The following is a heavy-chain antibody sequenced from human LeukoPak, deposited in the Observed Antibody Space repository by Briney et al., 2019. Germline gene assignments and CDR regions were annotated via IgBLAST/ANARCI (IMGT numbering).Heavy chain of an antibody. Sequence: PGGSLRLSCAASGFTFSSYWMSWVRQAPGKGLEWVSYITATTGIITYADSVKGRFTVSRDNAENSVYLQMTSLRAEDTAVYYCARVGLGLFAPDYWGQGTLVSVSS. J-gene: IGHJ4*02. CDR3: ARVGLGLFAPDY. CDR2: ITATTGII. V-gene: IGHV3-48*01. CDR1: GFTFSSYW. D-gene: IGHD3-10*02.